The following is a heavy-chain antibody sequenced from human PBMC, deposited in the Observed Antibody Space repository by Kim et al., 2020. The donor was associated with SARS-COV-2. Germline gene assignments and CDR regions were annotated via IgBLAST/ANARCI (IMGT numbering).Heavy chain of an antibody. D-gene: IGHD6-19*01. CDR1: GFTFSSYD. J-gene: IGHJ4*02. CDR3: ARGALLLAVAGTEFDY. CDR2: IGTAGDT. Sequence: GGSLRLSCAASGFTFSSYDMHWVRQATGKGLEWVSAIGTAGDTYYPGSVKGRFTISRENAKNSLYLQMNSLRAGDTAVYYCARGALLLAVAGTEFDYWGQGTLVTVSS. V-gene: IGHV3-13*01.